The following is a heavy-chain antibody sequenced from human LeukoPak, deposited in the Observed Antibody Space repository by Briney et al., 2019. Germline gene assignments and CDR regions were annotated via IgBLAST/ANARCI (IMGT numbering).Heavy chain of an antibody. CDR2: ITSSGETT. J-gene: IGHJ4*02. CDR1: GSIPFNSYS. V-gene: IGHV3-23*01. Sequence: GGSLRLSCAASGSIPFNSYSMSWVRQAPGKGLEWVSAITSSGETTYYADSVKGRFTISRDNSKNRVYLQMNRLRAEDAATYYCAKMQVYFDYWGQGSLVTVSS. CDR3: AKMQVYFDY.